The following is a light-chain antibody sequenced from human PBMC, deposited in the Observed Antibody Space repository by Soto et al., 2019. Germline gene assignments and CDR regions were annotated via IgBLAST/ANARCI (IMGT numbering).Light chain of an antibody. CDR2: DVN. J-gene: IGLJ2*01. Sequence: QSVLTQPRSVSGSPGQSVTISCTGTHNEVAGYNYASWYQRRPGKAPQLIIFDVNKRPSGVPDRFSGSKSGNTASLTISGLQIEDEATFYCCSYAGDYTLVFGGGTQLTVL. CDR3: CSYAGDYTLV. CDR1: HNEVAGYNY. V-gene: IGLV2-11*01.